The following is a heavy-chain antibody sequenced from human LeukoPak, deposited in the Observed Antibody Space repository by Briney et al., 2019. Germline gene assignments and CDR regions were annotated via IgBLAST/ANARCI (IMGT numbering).Heavy chain of an antibody. Sequence: SETLPLTFTVSGGSISSYYWSWIRQPPGKGLGWIGYIYYSGSTNYNPSLKSRVTISVDTSKNQFSLKLSSVTAADTAVYYCARAKGGYYYDSSGYYSYYYYMDVWGKGTTVTISS. CDR3: ARAKGGYYYDSSGYYSYYYYMDV. D-gene: IGHD3-22*01. V-gene: IGHV4-59*01. J-gene: IGHJ6*03. CDR2: IYYSGST. CDR1: GGSISSYY.